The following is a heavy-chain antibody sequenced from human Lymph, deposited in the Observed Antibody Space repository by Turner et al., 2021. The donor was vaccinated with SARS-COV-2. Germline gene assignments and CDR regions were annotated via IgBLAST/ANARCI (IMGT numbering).Heavy chain of an antibody. CDR3: ARGSAGGDV. J-gene: IGHJ6*02. CDR2: ISYDGSNE. Sequence: QVQLVESGGGVVQPGRSLRLSCAASGFTFSSCAMHWVRQAPGKGLEWVAVISYDGSNEYYADSVKGRLTISRDNSKNTLYLQMNSLRAEDTAVYYCARGSAGGDVWGQGTTVTVSS. CDR1: GFTFSSCA. V-gene: IGHV3-30-3*01. D-gene: IGHD6-13*01.